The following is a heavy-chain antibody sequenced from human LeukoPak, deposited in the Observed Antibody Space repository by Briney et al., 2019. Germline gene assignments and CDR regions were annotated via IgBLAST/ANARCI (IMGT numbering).Heavy chain of an antibody. V-gene: IGHV1-69*01. D-gene: IGHD3-9*01. CDR2: IIPIFGTA. Sequence: SVKVSCKASGGTFSSYAISWVRQAPGQGLEWMGGIIPIFGTANYAQKFQGRVTITADESTSTAYMELSSLRSEDTAVYYCASLGYSDILTGYGGPNWFDPWGQGTLVTVSS. J-gene: IGHJ5*02. CDR3: ASLGYSDILTGYGGPNWFDP. CDR1: GGTFSSYA.